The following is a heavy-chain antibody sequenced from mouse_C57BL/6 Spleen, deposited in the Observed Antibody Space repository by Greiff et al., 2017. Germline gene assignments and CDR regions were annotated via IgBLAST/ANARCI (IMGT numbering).Heavy chain of an antibody. CDR1: GYTFTDYE. Sequence: VKLMESGAELVRPGASVTLSCKASGYTFTDYEMHWVKQTPVHGLEWIGAIDPETGGTAYNQKFKGKAILTADKSSSTAYMELRSLTSEDSAVYYCTGGGRSYWGQGTTLTVSS. CDR2: IDPETGGT. CDR3: TGGGRSY. V-gene: IGHV1-15*01. J-gene: IGHJ2*01. D-gene: IGHD1-1*01.